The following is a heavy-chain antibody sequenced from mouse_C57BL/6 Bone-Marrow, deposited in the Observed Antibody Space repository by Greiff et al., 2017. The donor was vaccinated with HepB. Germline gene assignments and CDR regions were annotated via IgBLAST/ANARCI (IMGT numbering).Heavy chain of an antibody. CDR2: FYPGSGSI. D-gene: IGHD1-1*01. Sequence: QVQLVESGAELVKPGASVKLSCKASGYTFTEYTIHWVKQRSGQGLEWIGWFYPGSGSIKYNEKFKDKATLTADKSSSTVYMELSRLTSEDSAVYFCARHEAYYYGSSYYFDYWGQGTTLTVSS. CDR3: ARHEAYYYGSSYYFDY. V-gene: IGHV1-62-2*01. J-gene: IGHJ2*01. CDR1: GYTFTEYT.